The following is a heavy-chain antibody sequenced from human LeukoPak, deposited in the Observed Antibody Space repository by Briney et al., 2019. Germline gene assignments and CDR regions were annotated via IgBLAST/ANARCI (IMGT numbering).Heavy chain of an antibody. CDR1: GFTFDDYA. J-gene: IGHJ3*02. D-gene: IGHD3-10*01. CDR3: AKDLGVSLLWFGESPLPHAFDI. V-gene: IGHV3-9*01. Sequence: GGSLRLSCAASGFTFDDYAMNWVRQAPGTGLEWVSGISWNSGSIGYADSVKGRFTISRDNARNSLYLQMNSLRAEDTALYYCAKDLGVSLLWFGESPLPHAFDIWGQGTMVTVSS. CDR2: ISWNSGSI.